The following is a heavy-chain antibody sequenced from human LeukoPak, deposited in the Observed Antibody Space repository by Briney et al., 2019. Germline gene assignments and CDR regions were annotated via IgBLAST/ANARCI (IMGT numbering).Heavy chain of an antibody. CDR3: ARPRRRSARFGGPLDAFDI. D-gene: IGHD3-10*01. J-gene: IGHJ3*02. Sequence: SETLSLTCTVSGGSISSYYWSWIRQPAGKGLEWIGYIYYSGSTNYNPSLKSRVTISVDTSKNQFSLKLSSVTAADTAVYYCARPRRRSARFGGPLDAFDIWGQGTMVTVSS. CDR1: GGSISSYY. V-gene: IGHV4-59*08. CDR2: IYYSGST.